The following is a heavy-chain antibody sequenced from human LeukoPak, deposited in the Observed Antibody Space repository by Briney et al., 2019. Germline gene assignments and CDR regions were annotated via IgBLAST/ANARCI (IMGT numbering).Heavy chain of an antibody. V-gene: IGHV3-9*01. CDR2: INWNSDNI. Sequence: PGGSLRLSCVASGFAFDDYAMHWVRQVPGKGLEWVSGINWNSDNIGYANSVKGRFTISRDNAKNSLYLQMNSLRAEDTAVYYCAREYCSSTSCYIYYYYYGMDVWGQGTTVTVSS. CDR1: GFAFDDYA. D-gene: IGHD2-2*02. J-gene: IGHJ6*02. CDR3: AREYCSSTSCYIYYYYYGMDV.